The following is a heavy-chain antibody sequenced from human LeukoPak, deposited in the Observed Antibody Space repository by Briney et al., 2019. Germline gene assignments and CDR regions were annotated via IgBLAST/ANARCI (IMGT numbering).Heavy chain of an antibody. Sequence: GRSLRLSCAASGFTFDDYAMHWVRQAPGKGLEWVSGISWNSGSIGYVDSVEGRFTISRDNAKNSLYLQMNSLRAEDTALYYCAKASGYSSGPGNYWGQGTLVTVSS. J-gene: IGHJ4*02. D-gene: IGHD6-19*01. V-gene: IGHV3-9*01. CDR2: ISWNSGSI. CDR1: GFTFDDYA. CDR3: AKASGYSSGPGNY.